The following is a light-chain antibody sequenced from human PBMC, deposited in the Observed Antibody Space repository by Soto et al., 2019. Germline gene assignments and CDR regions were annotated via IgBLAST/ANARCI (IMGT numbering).Light chain of an antibody. CDR1: SSDVGGYNY. CDR3: SSYTSSSTLV. V-gene: IGLV2-14*01. J-gene: IGLJ1*01. CDR2: DVS. Sequence: QSVLTQPASVSGSPGQSITISCTGTSSDVGGYNYVSWYQQHPGKAPKLMIYDVSNRPSGVSNRFSGSKSGNTASLTISGLQDEDEADYYCSSYTSSSTLVFGTETKVT.